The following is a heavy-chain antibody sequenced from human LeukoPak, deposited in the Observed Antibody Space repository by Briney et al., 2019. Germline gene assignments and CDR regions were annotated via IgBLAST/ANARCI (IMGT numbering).Heavy chain of an antibody. J-gene: IGHJ5*02. V-gene: IGHV4-39*01. D-gene: IGHD1-26*01. CDR2: IYYSGST. CDR1: GGSISSSSYY. Sequence: SETLSLTCTVSGGSISSSSYYWGWVRQPPGKGLEWIGSIYYSGSTYYNPSLKSRVTISVDTSKNQFSLKLSSVTAADTAVYYCARQERELLSAGWFDPWGQGTLVTVSS. CDR3: ARQERELLSAGWFDP.